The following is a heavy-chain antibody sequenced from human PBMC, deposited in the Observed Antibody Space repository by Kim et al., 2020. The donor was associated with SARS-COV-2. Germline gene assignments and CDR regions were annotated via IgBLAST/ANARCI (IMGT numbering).Heavy chain of an antibody. V-gene: IGHV4-31*02. D-gene: IGHD3-9*01. CDR3: AGDSAGWDYYYGMDV. Sequence: PAHKRRGTISVDTSKNQFSLKLSSVTAADTAVYYCAGDSAGWDYYYGMDVWGQGTTVTVSS. J-gene: IGHJ6*02.